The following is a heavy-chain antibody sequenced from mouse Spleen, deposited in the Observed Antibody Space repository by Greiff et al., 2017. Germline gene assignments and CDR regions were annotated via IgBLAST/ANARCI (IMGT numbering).Heavy chain of an antibody. CDR3: ARTLGRRGYWYFDV. D-gene: IGHD2-10*02. V-gene: IGHV1-4*01. CDR2: INPSSGYT. CDR1: GYTFTSYT. Sequence: VQRVESGAELARPGASVKMSCKASGYTFTSYTMHWVKQRPGQGLEWIGYINPSSGYTNYNQKFKDKATLTADKSSSTAYMQLSSLTSEDSAVYYCARTLGRRGYWYFDVWGAGTTVTVSS. J-gene: IGHJ1*01.